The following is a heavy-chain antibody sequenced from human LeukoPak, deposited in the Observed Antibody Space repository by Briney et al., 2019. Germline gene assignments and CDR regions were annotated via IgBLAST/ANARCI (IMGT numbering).Heavy chain of an antibody. D-gene: IGHD2-2*01. CDR3: ARDLYCRSTSCRYYYYYMDV. J-gene: IGHJ6*03. CDR1: GGTFSSYA. V-gene: IGHV1-69*13. CDR2: IIPIFGTA. Sequence: SVKVSCKASGGTFSSYAISWVRQAPGQGLEWMGGIIPIFGTANYAQKFQGRVTITADESTSTAYMELSSLRSEDTAVYYCARDLYCRSTSCRYYYYYMDVWGKGTTVTVS.